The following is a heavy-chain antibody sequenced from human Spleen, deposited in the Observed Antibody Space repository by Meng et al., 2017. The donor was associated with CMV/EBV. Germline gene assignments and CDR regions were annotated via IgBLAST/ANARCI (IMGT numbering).Heavy chain of an antibody. Sequence: GESLKISCAASGFSFSDYYMTWIRQAPGKGLEWVAYISTSGGTIFYADSVKGRFTVSRDNAKNSLFLHMNSLRAEDTAVYYCARSLWVDTAMGYYYYGMDVWGQGTTVTVSS. CDR2: ISTSGGTI. CDR3: ARSLWVDTAMGYYYYGMDV. J-gene: IGHJ6*02. V-gene: IGHV3-11*04. D-gene: IGHD5-18*01. CDR1: GFSFSDYY.